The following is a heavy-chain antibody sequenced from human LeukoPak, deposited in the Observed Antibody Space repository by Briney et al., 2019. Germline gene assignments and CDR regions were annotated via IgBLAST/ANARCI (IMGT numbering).Heavy chain of an antibody. D-gene: IGHD1-26*01. CDR2: IYPGDSDT. V-gene: IGHV5-51*01. J-gene: IGHJ6*03. CDR3: ARVVGGVYYYCYMDV. Sequence: GESLKISCKGSGYSFINYWIGWVRQMPGKGLEWMGIIYPGDSDTRYSPSFRGQVTISADKSISTAYLQWSSLKTSDTAMYYCARVVGGVYYYCYMDVWGKGTTVTISS. CDR1: GYSFINYW.